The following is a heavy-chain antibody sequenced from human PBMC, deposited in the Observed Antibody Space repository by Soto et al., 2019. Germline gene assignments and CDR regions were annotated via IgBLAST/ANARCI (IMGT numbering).Heavy chain of an antibody. D-gene: IGHD2-15*01. CDR2: IDPSDSYT. J-gene: IGHJ3*02. Sequence: GESLKISCKGSGYSFTSYWISWVRQMPGKGLEWMGRIDPSDSYTNYSPSFQGHVTISADKSISTAYLQWSSLKASDTAMYYCARQGCSGGSCYLTAFDIWGQGTMVTVS. CDR3: ARQGCSGGSCYLTAFDI. V-gene: IGHV5-10-1*01. CDR1: GYSFTSYW.